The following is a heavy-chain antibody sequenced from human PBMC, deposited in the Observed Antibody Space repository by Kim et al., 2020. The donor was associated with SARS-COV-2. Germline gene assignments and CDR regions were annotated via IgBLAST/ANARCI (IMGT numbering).Heavy chain of an antibody. CDR1: GGSISSSSYY. J-gene: IGHJ4*02. V-gene: IGHV4-39*01. Sequence: SETLSLTCTVSGGSISSSSYYWGWIRQPPGKGLEWIGSIYYSGSTYYNPSLKSRVTISVDTSKNQFSLKLSSVTAADTAVYYCASFGVVTPYYFDYWGQGTLVTVSS. CDR2: IYYSGST. CDR3: ASFGVVTPYYFDY. D-gene: IGHD3-3*01.